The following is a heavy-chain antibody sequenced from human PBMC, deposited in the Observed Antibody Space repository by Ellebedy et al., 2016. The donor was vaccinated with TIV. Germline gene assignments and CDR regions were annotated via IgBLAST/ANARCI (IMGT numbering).Heavy chain of an antibody. CDR3: ARDGDGATEPPYAY. Sequence: ASVKVSCKASGDTFSSYAISWVRQAPGQGLEWMGGIIPMFRTANYAQKFQGRVTITADESTSTAYMELSSLRSEDTAVYYCARDGDGATEPPYAYWGQGTLVTVSS. D-gene: IGHD1-26*01. CDR2: IIPMFRTA. V-gene: IGHV1-69*13. CDR1: GDTFSSYA. J-gene: IGHJ4*02.